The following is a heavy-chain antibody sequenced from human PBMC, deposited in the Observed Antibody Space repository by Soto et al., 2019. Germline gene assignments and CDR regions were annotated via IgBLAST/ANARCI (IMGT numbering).Heavy chain of an antibody. D-gene: IGHD6-19*01. CDR2: IIVCSGNT. CDR1: GFSFTSSA. V-gene: IGHV1-18*01. Sequence: ASVKVSCEDSGFSFTSSAVQWVRQARGQGLEWMGWIIVCSGNTNYAQKFQGRVTMTTDTSTSTAYMELRSLRSDDTAVYYCARAHSIAVAGTWWFDPWGQGTLVTVSS. J-gene: IGHJ5*02. CDR3: ARAHSIAVAGTWWFDP.